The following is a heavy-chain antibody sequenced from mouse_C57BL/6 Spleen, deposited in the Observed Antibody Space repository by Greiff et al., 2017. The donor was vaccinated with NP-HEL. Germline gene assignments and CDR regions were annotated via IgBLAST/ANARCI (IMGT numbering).Heavy chain of an antibody. CDR3: GRFDGYPFAY. V-gene: IGHV14-3*01. J-gene: IGHJ3*01. CDR2: IDPANGST. D-gene: IGHD2-3*01. CDR1: GFTIKNTY. Sequence: VQLQQSVAELVRPGASVKLSCTASGFTIKNTYMHWVKQRPEQGLEWIGRIDPANGSTKYAPKFQGKATITADKSSNTAYLQLSSLTSEDTAIYYCGRFDGYPFAYWGQGTLVTVSA.